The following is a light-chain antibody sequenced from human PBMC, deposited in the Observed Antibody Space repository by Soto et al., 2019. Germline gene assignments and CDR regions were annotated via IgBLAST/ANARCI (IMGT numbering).Light chain of an antibody. CDR1: SSDVGGYNY. Sequence: QSALTQPASVSGSPGQSITISCTGTSSDVGGYNYVSWYQQRPGKAPKLMIYDVSNRPSGVSNRFSGSKSGTTASLTISGLQAEDEADYYCSSYTCSNTPGVFGGGTKLTVL. V-gene: IGLV2-14*01. J-gene: IGLJ2*01. CDR2: DVS. CDR3: SSYTCSNTPGV.